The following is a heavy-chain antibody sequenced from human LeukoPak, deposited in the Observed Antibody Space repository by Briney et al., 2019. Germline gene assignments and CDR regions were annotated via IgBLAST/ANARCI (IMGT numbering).Heavy chain of an antibody. CDR2: IYYSGST. V-gene: IGHV4-30-4*08. CDR1: GGSISSSSYY. D-gene: IGHD3-10*01. Sequence: SETLSLTCTVSGGSISSSSYYWSWIRQPPGKGLEWIGYIYYSGSTYYNPSLKSRVTISVDTSKNQFSLKLSSVTAADTAVYYCARDRRTHYYGSGSSWGQGTLVTVSS. CDR3: ARDRRTHYYGSGSS. J-gene: IGHJ5*02.